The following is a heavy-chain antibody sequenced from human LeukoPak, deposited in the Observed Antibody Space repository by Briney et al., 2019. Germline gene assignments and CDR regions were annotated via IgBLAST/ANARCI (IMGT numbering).Heavy chain of an antibody. CDR1: GFTFSSYW. CDR3: ARDPDGSGFAFDS. D-gene: IGHD1-14*01. Sequence: GGSLRLSCAASGFTFSSYWTSWVRQAPGKGLEWVANIKQDGSEKNYVDSVKGRFTISRDNAKNSLYLQMNSLRAEDTAVYYCARDPDGSGFAFDSWGQGALVTVSS. J-gene: IGHJ4*02. CDR2: IKQDGSEK. V-gene: IGHV3-7*01.